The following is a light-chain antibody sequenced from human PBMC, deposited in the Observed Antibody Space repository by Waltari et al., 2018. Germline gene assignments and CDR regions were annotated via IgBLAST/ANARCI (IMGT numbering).Light chain of an antibody. CDR3: QQYGSSPYST. CDR2: GAS. Sequence: EIVLTQSPGTLSLSPGERATLSCRASQSVSSSYLAWYQQKPGQAPRLRIYGASSRATGMPDRFSGSGSGTDFTLTISRLEPEDFAVYYCQQYGSSPYSTFGPGTKVDIK. CDR1: QSVSSSY. V-gene: IGKV3-20*01. J-gene: IGKJ3*01.